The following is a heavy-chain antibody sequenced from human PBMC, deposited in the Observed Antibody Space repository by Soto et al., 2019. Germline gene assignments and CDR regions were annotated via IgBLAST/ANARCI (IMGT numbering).Heavy chain of an antibody. D-gene: IGHD1-1*01. CDR2: ISAYNGNT. V-gene: IGHV1-18*01. J-gene: IGHJ5*02. Sequence: QVQLVQSGAEVKKPGASVKVSCKASGYTFTSYGISWVRQAPGQGLEWMGWISAYNGNTNYAQKLQGRVTMTSDTSTRTAYMELRRLRSDDTAAYYCARVGFGYNWNVTPLRWFEPWGQGTLVTVSS. CDR3: ARVGFGYNWNVTPLRWFEP. CDR1: GYTFTSYG.